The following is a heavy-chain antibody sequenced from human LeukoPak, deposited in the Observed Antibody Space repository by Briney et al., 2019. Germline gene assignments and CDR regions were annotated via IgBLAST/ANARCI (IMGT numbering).Heavy chain of an antibody. CDR2: INQDGSEK. D-gene: IGHD3-3*01. CDR3: ARDLRFLEWLSSPFDY. J-gene: IGHJ4*02. V-gene: IGHV3-7*01. Sequence: GGSLRLSCAASGFTFSSYWMSWVRQAPGKGLEWVANINQDGSEKSYVDSVKGRFTISRDNAKNSLYLQMNSLRAEDTAVYYCARDLRFLEWLSSPFDYWGQGILVTVSP. CDR1: GFTFSSYW.